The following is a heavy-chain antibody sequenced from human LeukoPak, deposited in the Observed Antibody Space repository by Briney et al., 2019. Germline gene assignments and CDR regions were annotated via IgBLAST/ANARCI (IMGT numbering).Heavy chain of an antibody. J-gene: IGHJ4*02. CDR2: IQHDGSIK. CDR3: ARDSCSSVTCYDY. CDR1: GFIFSNYG. V-gene: IGHV3-33*01. D-gene: IGHD2-2*01. Sequence: GGSLRLSCAASGFIFSNYGMHWVRLAPGKGLEWVAAIQHDGSIKYYADSVKGRFTISRDDSKNTLYLQMNSLRAEDAAVYYCARDSCSSVTCYDYWGQGTLVTVSS.